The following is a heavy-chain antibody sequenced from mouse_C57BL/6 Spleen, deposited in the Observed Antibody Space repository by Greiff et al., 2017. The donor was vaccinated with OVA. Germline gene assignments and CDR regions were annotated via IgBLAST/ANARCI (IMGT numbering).Heavy chain of an antibody. CDR3: ARTKVDFYIAMDY. CDR1: GYTFTSYW. V-gene: IGHV1-52*01. Sequence: QVQLKQPGAELVRPGSSVKLSCKASGYTFTSYWMHWVKQRPIQGLEWIGNIDPSDSETHYNQKFKDKATLTVDKSSSTAYMQLSSLTSEDSAVYYCARTKVDFYIAMDYWGQGTSVTVSS. J-gene: IGHJ4*01. CDR2: IDPSDSET. D-gene: IGHD1-3*01.